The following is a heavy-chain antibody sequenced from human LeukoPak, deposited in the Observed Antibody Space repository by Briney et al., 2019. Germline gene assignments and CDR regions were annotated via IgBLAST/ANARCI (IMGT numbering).Heavy chain of an antibody. CDR3: ARDREGLAYFDY. CDR2: IDPNSCCT. J-gene: IGHJ4*02. D-gene: IGHD3/OR15-3a*01. CDR1: LYTFTGKF. V-gene: IGHV1-2*02. Sequence: GASVNVSCKASLYTFTGKFIHWVRQAPGQALEWMGWIDPNSCCTDYPQKSRGRVTRPRATSTSTAYMDLSSLISDDTAVYYCARDREGLAYFDYWGQGTLVTVSS.